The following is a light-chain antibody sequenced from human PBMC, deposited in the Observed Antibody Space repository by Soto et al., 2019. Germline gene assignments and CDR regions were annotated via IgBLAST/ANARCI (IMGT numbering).Light chain of an antibody. Sequence: EIVLTQSPATLSLSPGERATLSCRASQSVSSLLAWYQQKPGQAPRLLIYDASNRATGIPARFSGSGSGTDFTLTISSLETEDFEVYYCQHRFNWPFTFGPGTKVDI. CDR2: DAS. CDR3: QHRFNWPFT. V-gene: IGKV3-11*01. CDR1: QSVSSL. J-gene: IGKJ3*01.